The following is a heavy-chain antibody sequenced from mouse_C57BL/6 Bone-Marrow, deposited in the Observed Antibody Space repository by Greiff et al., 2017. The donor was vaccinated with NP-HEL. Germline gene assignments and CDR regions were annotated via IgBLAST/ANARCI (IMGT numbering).Heavy chain of an antibody. CDR2: ISYDGSN. D-gene: IGHD2-2*01. CDR1: GYSITSGYY. Sequence: EVQLQQSGPGLVKPSQSLSLTCSVTGYSITSGYYWNWIRQFPGNKLEWMGYISYDGSNNYNPSLKNRISITRDTSKNQFFLKLNSVTTEDTATYYCAKGMVTRAWFAYWGQGTLVTVSA. J-gene: IGHJ3*01. V-gene: IGHV3-6*01. CDR3: AKGMVTRAWFAY.